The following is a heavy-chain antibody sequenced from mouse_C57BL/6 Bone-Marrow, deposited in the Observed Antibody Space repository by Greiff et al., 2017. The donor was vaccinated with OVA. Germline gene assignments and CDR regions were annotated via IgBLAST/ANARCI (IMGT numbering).Heavy chain of an antibody. CDR1: GYTFTSYG. V-gene: IGHV1-81*01. Sequence: VQLQQSGAELARPGASVKLSCKASGYTFTSYGISWVKQSTGQGLEWIGEIYPRSGTTTYNEKFKGKATLTVDKSSSTAYMELRSLTSEDSEVYFCARRNYREGAVGYWGQGTSVTVSA. J-gene: IGHJ4*01. CDR3: ARRNYREGAVGY. D-gene: IGHD2-12*01. CDR2: IYPRSGTT.